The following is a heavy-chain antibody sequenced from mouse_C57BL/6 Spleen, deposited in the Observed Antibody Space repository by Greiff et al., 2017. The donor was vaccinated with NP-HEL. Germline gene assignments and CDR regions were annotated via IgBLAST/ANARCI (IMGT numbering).Heavy chain of an antibody. Sequence: LVESGAELVRPGASVTLSCKASGYTFTDHEMHWVKQTPVHGLEWIGAIDPETGGTAYNQKFKGKAILTADKSSSTAYMELRSLTSEDSAVYYCTPQLRLPSDYWGQGTTLTVSS. CDR3: TPQLRLPSDY. V-gene: IGHV1-15*01. D-gene: IGHD3-2*02. J-gene: IGHJ2*01. CDR1: GYTFTDHE. CDR2: IDPETGGT.